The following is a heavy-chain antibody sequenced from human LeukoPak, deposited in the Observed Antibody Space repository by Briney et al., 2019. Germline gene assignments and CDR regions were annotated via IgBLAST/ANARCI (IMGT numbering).Heavy chain of an antibody. Sequence: SETLSLTCAVYGGSFSGYYWSWIRQPPGKGLEWIGEINHSGSTNYNPSLKSRVTISVDTSKNQFSLKLSSVTAADTAVYYCARRGLRYFDWLSQKSIRQYNWFDPWGQGTLVTVSS. V-gene: IGHV4-34*01. CDR3: ARRGLRYFDWLSQKSIRQYNWFDP. J-gene: IGHJ5*02. CDR1: GGSFSGYY. D-gene: IGHD3-9*01. CDR2: INHSGST.